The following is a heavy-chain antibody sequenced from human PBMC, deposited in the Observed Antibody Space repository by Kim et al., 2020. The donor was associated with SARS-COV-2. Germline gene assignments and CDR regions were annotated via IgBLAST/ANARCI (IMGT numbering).Heavy chain of an antibody. V-gene: IGHV1-3*01. J-gene: IGHJ4*02. D-gene: IGHD3-9*01. Sequence: KYSQKFQGRVTITRDTSASTAYMELGSLRSEDTAVYYCARGDNILTGSDYWGQGTLVTVSS. CDR3: ARGDNILTGSDY.